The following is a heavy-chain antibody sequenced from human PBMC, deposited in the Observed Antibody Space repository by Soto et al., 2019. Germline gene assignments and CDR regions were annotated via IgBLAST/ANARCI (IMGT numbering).Heavy chain of an antibody. Sequence: GGSLRLSCLASGFTLRGYWMGWVRQAPGKGLEWVANIKQDGSANNYLDSVKGRFTISRDNAEKSVYLEMSSLRVEDTAIYYCARGTYCGTDCHYHFDSWGQGTLVTVSS. D-gene: IGHD2-21*02. V-gene: IGHV3-7*01. J-gene: IGHJ4*02. CDR2: IKQDGSAN. CDR3: ARGTYCGTDCHYHFDS. CDR1: GFTLRGYW.